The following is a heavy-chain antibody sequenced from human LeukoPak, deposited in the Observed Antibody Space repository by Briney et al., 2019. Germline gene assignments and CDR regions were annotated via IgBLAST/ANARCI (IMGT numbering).Heavy chain of an antibody. J-gene: IGHJ4*02. CDR1: GDSVSSNSAA. V-gene: IGHV6-1*01. Sequence: SQTLSLTCAISGDSVSSNSAAWSWIRQSPSRGREWLGRTYYMSKWYYNSAPYMKGRVIVNPDTPKNQSAMQLYCVTPADTAAYYCARDSVVADLHSWGQGTMVSVSS. CDR2: TYYMSKWYY. CDR3: ARDSVVADLHS. D-gene: IGHD3-22*01.